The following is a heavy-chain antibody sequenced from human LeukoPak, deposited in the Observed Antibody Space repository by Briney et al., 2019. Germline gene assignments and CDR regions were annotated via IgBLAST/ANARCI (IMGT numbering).Heavy chain of an antibody. V-gene: IGHV1-8*01. J-gene: IGHJ3*02. CDR1: GYTFTSYD. Sequence: AASVKVSCKASGYTFTSYDINWMRQATGQGLERMGWMNPNSGNTGYAQKLQGRVTMTTDTSTSTAYMELRSLRSDDTAVYYCARRSSGSYYPDAFDIWGQGTMVTVSS. D-gene: IGHD1-26*01. CDR3: ARRSSGSYYPDAFDI. CDR2: MNPNSGNT.